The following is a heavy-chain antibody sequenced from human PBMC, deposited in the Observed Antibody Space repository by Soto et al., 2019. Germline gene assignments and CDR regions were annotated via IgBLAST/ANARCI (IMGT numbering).Heavy chain of an antibody. CDR1: GFIFNNAW. D-gene: IGHD2-2*01. J-gene: IGHJ6*02. CDR3: TTACGTTCYWSYYGMDV. Sequence: EVKLVESGGGLVKPGGSLRLSCEASGFIFNNAWMNWVRQSPGKGLEWVGHIKSKGDGGTTDYAAPVKGRFIISRDDSKKTLYLQMDSLKTEDTAVYYCTTACGTTCYWSYYGMDVWGQGTTVTVSS. CDR2: IKSKGDGGTT. V-gene: IGHV3-15*01.